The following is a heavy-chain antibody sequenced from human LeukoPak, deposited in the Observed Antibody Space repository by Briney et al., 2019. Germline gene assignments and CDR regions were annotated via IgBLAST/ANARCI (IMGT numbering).Heavy chain of an antibody. CDR3: ARGRNFWSSYLSAGREYYFDY. Sequence: SETLSLTCAVYGGSFSGYYWSWIRQPPGKGLEWIGEINHSGSTNYNPSLKSRVTISVDTSKNQFSLKLSSVTAADTAVYYCARGRNFWSSYLSAGREYYFDYWGQGTLVTVSS. J-gene: IGHJ4*02. CDR1: GGSFSGYY. V-gene: IGHV4-34*01. D-gene: IGHD3-3*01. CDR2: INHSGST.